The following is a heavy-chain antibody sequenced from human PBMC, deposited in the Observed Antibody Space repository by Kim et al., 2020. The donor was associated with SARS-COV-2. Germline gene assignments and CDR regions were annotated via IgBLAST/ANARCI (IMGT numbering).Heavy chain of an antibody. CDR1: GDSVSSNSAA. V-gene: IGHV6-1*01. J-gene: IGHJ4*02. Sequence: SQTLSLTCAISGDSVSSNSAAWNWIRQSPSRGLEWLGRTYYRSKWYNDYAVSVKSRITINPDTSKNQFSLQLNSVTPEDTAVYYCARVRVIAAAGIYRYYFDYWGQGTLVTVSS. CDR3: ARVRVIAAAGIYRYYFDY. CDR2: TYYRSKWYN. D-gene: IGHD6-13*01.